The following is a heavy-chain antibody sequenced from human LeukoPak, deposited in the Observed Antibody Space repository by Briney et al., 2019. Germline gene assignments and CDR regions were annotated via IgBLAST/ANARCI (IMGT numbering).Heavy chain of an antibody. Sequence: ASVKVSCKASGYTFTRFGIRWVRQAPGQGLEWMGWISAYNGNTNYAQKLQGRVTMTTDTSTGTAYMEPRSLRSDDTAVYYCARDLGLRGGVVTSSYYYYYYGMGVWGQGTTVTVSS. D-gene: IGHD3-3*01. CDR1: GYTFTRFG. J-gene: IGHJ6*02. V-gene: IGHV1-18*01. CDR2: ISAYNGNT. CDR3: ARDLGLRGGVVTSSYYYYYYGMGV.